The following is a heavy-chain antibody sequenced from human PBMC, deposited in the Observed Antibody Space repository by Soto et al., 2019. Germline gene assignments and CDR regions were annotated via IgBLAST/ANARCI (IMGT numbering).Heavy chain of an antibody. CDR2: MNPNSGNT. CDR3: ARGLKAGRQWLPRPWFAP. Sequence: QVQLVQSGAEVKKPGASVKVSCKASGYTFTSYDINWVRQATGQGLEWMGWMNPNSGNTGYAQKFQGRVTMARHTPIRTADKELSSLRSEDTAVYCCARGLKAGRQWLPRPWFAPRGQGTLVAVSS. V-gene: IGHV1-8*01. CDR1: GYTFTSYD. J-gene: IGHJ5*02. D-gene: IGHD6-19*01.